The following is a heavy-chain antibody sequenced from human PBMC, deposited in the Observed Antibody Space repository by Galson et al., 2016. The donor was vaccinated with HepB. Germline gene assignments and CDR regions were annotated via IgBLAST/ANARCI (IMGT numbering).Heavy chain of an antibody. D-gene: IGHD3-10*01. V-gene: IGHV3-21*01. CDR3: ARVRGNYLDGPHDY. CDR1: AFTFDTYS. CDR2: ISGSGDYI. J-gene: IGHJ4*02. Sequence: SLRLSCAASAFTFDTYSMNWFRQAPGKGLEWVSSISGSGDYIFYADSVQGRFTISRDNAKKSMYLQMNSLRAEDTAVYYCARVRGNYLDGPHDYWGQGTLVTVSS.